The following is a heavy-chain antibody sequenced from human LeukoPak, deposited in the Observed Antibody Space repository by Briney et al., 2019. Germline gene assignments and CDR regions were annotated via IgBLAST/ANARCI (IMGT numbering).Heavy chain of an antibody. CDR1: GGSISSSTYY. CDR2: IYYSGST. J-gene: IGHJ3*02. CDR3: ATPYSGGYHGLDI. D-gene: IGHD1-26*01. V-gene: IGHV4-39*01. Sequence: PSETLSLTCTVSGGSISSSTYYWGWIRQPPGKGLEWIGSIYYSGSTYYNPSLKSRVTISVDTSKNQFSLKLNSVTAADTAVYYCATPYSGGYHGLDIWGQGTMVTVFS.